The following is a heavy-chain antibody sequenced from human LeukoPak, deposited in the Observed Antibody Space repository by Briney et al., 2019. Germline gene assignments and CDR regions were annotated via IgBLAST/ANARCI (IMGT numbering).Heavy chain of an antibody. CDR3: ARGHCSSTSCYGWFDP. CDR1: GFTSSRYS. J-gene: IGHJ5*02. V-gene: IGHV3-21*01. CDR2: ISSSSSYI. D-gene: IGHD2-2*01. Sequence: PGGSLRLSCAASGFTSSRYSMNWVRQAPGKGLEWVSSISSSSSYIYYADSVKGRFTISRDNAKNSLYLQMNSLRAEDTAVYYCARGHCSSTSCYGWFDPWGQGTLVTVSS.